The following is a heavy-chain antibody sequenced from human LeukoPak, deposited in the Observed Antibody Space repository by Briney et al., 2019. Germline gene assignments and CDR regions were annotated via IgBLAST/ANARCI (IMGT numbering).Heavy chain of an antibody. CDR2: IIPIFGTA. D-gene: IGHD3-22*01. Sequence: SVKVSCKASGGTFSSYAISWVRQAPGQGLEWMGGIIPIFGTANYAQKFQGRVTITADESTSTAYMELSSLRSEDTAVYYCARVIYDSSGYYYGYYYYMDVWGKGTTVTVSS. CDR3: ARVIYDSSGYYYGYYYYMDV. CDR1: GGTFSSYA. J-gene: IGHJ6*03. V-gene: IGHV1-69*13.